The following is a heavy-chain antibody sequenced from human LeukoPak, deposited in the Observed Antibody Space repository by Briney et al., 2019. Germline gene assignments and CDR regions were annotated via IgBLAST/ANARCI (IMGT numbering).Heavy chain of an antibody. CDR1: GFTFSSYS. D-gene: IGHD5-24*01. V-gene: IGHV3-48*01. J-gene: IGHJ4*02. CDR3: AKCLDGYNFYYFDY. CDR2: ISSSSSTI. Sequence: GGSLRLSCAASGFTFSSYSMNWVRQAPGKGLEWVSYISSSSSTIYYADSVKGRFTISRDNSKNTLYLQMNSLRAEDTAVYYCAKCLDGYNFYYFDYWGQGALVTVSS.